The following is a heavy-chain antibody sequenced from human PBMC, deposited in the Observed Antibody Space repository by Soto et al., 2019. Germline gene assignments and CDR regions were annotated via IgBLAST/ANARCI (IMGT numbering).Heavy chain of an antibody. CDR2: ISGSGGST. V-gene: IGHV3-23*01. CDR1: GFTFSSYA. D-gene: IGHD2-15*01. Sequence: GGSLRLSCAASGFTFSSYAMSWVRQAPGKGLEWVSAISGSGGSTYYADSVKGRFTISRDNSKNTLYLQMNSLRAEDTAVYYCAKDPRVGKDIVDSGPQNLWGRGTLVTVSS. J-gene: IGHJ2*01. CDR3: AKDPRVGKDIVDSGPQNL.